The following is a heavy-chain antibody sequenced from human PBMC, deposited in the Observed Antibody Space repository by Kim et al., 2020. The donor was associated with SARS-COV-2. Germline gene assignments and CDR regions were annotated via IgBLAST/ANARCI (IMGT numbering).Heavy chain of an antibody. D-gene: IGHD2-8*01. V-gene: IGHV4-34*01. CDR3: ARWSGLPYCTNGVCQESMYYFDY. J-gene: IGHJ4*02. CDR2: INHSGST. Sequence: ETLSLTCAVYGGSFSGYYWSWIRQPPGKGLEWIGEINHSGSTNYNPSLKSRVTISVDTSKNQFSLKLSSVTAADTAVYYCARWSGLPYCTNGVCQESMYYFDYWGQGTLVTVSS. CDR1: GGSFSGYY.